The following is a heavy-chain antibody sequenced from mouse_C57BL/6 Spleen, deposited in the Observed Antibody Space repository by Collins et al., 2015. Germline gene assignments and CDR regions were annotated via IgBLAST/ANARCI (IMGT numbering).Heavy chain of an antibody. V-gene: IGHV3-2*02. Sequence: WIRQFPGNKLEWMGYISYSGSTSYNPSLKSRISITRDTSKNQFFLQLNSVTTEDTATYYCASGNYIAYWGQGTLVTVSA. D-gene: IGHD2-1*01. CDR2: ISYSGST. CDR3: ASGNYIAY. J-gene: IGHJ3*01.